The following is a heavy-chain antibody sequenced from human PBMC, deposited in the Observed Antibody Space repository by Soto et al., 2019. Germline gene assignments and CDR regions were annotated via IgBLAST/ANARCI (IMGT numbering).Heavy chain of an antibody. CDR2: INQSGST. D-gene: IGHD6-19*01. V-gene: IGHV4-34*01. J-gene: IGHJ3*02. CDR1: GGSFSGSY. CDR3: ARVVGSSGWYYGSFDI. Sequence: PSETLSLTCAVYGGSFSGSYWNWIRQPPGKGLERIGEINQSGSTNYNPSLKSRVTISVDTSKNQFSLKLSSVTAADSAVYYCARVVGSSGWYYGSFDIWGPGTMVTVSS.